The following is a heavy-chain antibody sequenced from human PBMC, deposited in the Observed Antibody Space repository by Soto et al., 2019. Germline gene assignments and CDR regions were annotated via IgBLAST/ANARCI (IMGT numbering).Heavy chain of an antibody. Sequence: GEALKISCKGSGYSFTSYWIGWVRQMPGKGLEWMGIIYPGDSDTRYSPSFQGQVTISADKSISTAYLQWSSLKASDTAMYYCARVLPTVTTAYYYYGMDVWGQGTTVTVSS. CDR3: ARVLPTVTTAYYYYGMDV. CDR1: GYSFTSYW. J-gene: IGHJ6*02. V-gene: IGHV5-51*01. D-gene: IGHD4-4*01. CDR2: IYPGDSDT.